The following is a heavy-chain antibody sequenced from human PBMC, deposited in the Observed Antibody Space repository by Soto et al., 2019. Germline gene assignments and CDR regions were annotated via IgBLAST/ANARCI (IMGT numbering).Heavy chain of an antibody. CDR1: GFTFSTYW. CDR3: PRDTRRVDY. CDR2: LDNDGTNT. V-gene: IGHV3-74*01. J-gene: IGHJ4*02. Sequence: GGSLRLSCAASGFTFSTYWMHWVRQAPGKGLVWVSRLDNDGTNTRYADSVKGRFTVPRDNGKNTVYLQMDSLRAEDTAVYYCPRDTRRVDYWGQGTLVTVSS.